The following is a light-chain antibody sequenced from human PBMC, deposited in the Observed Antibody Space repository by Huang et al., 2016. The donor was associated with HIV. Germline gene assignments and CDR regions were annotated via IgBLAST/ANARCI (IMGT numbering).Light chain of an antibody. CDR1: QDISNY. CDR2: DAS. CDR3: QQYDNLLMYT. J-gene: IGKJ2*01. V-gene: IGKV1-33*01. Sequence: DIQMTQSPSSLSASVGDRVTITCQASQDISNYLNWYQQKPGKAPKLLIYDASNLETGGPSRFSGSGSGTDFTFTISSLQPEDIATYYCQQYDNLLMYTFGQGTKLEIK.